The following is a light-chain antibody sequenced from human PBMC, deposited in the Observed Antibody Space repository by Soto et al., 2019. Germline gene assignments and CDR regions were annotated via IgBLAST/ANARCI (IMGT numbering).Light chain of an antibody. CDR3: QQYNSFPWT. Sequence: DIQMTQSPSTLSASVGDRVTITCRASQSISSWLAWYQQKPGKAPKLLIYDASSLESGVPSRFSGSGSGTEFTPTSSSLPPDDFATYYCQQYNSFPWTFGQGTKVEIK. CDR1: QSISSW. J-gene: IGKJ1*01. CDR2: DAS. V-gene: IGKV1-5*01.